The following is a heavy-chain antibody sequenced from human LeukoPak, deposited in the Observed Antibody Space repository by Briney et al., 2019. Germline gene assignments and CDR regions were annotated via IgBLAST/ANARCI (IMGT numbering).Heavy chain of an antibody. V-gene: IGHV4-59*01. CDR2: IYYSGST. Sequence: SETLSLTCTVSGGSISSYYWSWIRQPPGKGPEWIGYIYYSGSTNYNPSLKSRVTISVDTSKNQFSLKLSSVTAADTAVYYCARDPVAANHWYFDLWGRGTLVTVSS. CDR1: GGSISSYY. CDR3: ARDPVAANHWYFDL. D-gene: IGHD2-15*01. J-gene: IGHJ2*01.